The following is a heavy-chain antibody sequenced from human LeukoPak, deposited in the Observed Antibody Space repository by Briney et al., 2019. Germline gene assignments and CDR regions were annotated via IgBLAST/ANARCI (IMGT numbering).Heavy chain of an antibody. CDR3: AELGITMIGGV. CDR1: GFTFSSYA. D-gene: IGHD3-10*02. CDR2: FSGRGGGT. V-gene: IGHV3-23*01. Sequence: GGSLRLSCATSGFTFSSYAMSWVRQAPGKGLEWVSSFSGRGGGTYYADSVKGRFTISRDNAKNSLYLQMNSLRAEDTAVYYCAELGITMIGGVWGKGTTVTISS. J-gene: IGHJ6*04.